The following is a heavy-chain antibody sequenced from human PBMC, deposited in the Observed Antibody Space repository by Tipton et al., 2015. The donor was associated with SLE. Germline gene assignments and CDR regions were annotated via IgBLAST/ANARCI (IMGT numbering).Heavy chain of an antibody. CDR2: IYYSGST. V-gene: IGHV4-39*07. D-gene: IGHD3-3*01. CDR3: ARGPFWSGSWDY. CDR1: SGSISSSSYY. Sequence: TLSLTCSVSSGSISSSSYYWGWIRQPPGKGLEWIGSIYYSGSTYYNPSLKSRVTISVDTSKNQFSLKLSSVTAADTAVYYCARGPFWSGSWDYWGQGTLVTVSS. J-gene: IGHJ4*02.